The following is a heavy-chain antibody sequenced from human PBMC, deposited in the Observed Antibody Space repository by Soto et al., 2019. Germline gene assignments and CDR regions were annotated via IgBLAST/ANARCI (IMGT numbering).Heavy chain of an antibody. J-gene: IGHJ2*01. Sequence: EVQLLESGGGLVQPGGSLRLSCAASGFTFSSYAMSWVRQAPGKGLEWVSAISGSGGSTYYADSVKGRFTISRDNSKNALKLQMTSRRAEDTAVYYCATLDCSGGSCYLRPRYWYFALWGRGTLVTVSS. CDR2: ISGSGGST. CDR3: ATLDCSGGSCYLRPRYWYFAL. CDR1: GFTFSSYA. V-gene: IGHV3-23*01. D-gene: IGHD2-15*01.